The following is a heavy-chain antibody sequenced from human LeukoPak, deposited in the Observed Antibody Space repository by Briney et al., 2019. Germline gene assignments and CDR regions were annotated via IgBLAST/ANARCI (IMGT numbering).Heavy chain of an antibody. D-gene: IGHD1-1*01. CDR2: VNEDGSAK. V-gene: IGHV3-7*01. CDR3: ARDYWRSIDH. CDR1: GFTFGDYT. J-gene: IGHJ4*02. Sequence: GGSLRLSCTASGFTFGDYTMIWVRQAPGKGLESVAIVNEDGSAKYYLDSVKGRFTISRDNARNSLYLEMNSLRAEDTAVYYCARDYWRSIDHWGQGTLVTVSS.